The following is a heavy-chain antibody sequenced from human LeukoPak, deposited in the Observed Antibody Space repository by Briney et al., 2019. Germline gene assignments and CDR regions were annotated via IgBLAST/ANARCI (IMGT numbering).Heavy chain of an antibody. CDR3: TRDHTVAGYYFDY. CDR1: GFTFGDYA. J-gene: IGHJ4*02. CDR2: IRSKAYGGTT. V-gene: IGHV3-49*03. D-gene: IGHD4-23*01. Sequence: GRSLRPSCTASGFTFGDYAMSWFRQAPGKGLEWVGFIRSKAYGGTTEYAASVKGRFTISRDDSKSIAYLQMNSLKTEDTAVYYCTRDHTVAGYYFDYWGQGTLVTVSS.